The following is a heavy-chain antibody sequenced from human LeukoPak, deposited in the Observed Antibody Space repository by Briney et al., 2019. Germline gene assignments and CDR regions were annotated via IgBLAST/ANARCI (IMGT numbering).Heavy chain of an antibody. J-gene: IGHJ4*02. CDR2: ISAYNCNT. Sequence: GASVTVSFTSSVYTFTIYGISWVRQAPGQGLEWLGWISAYNCNTNFAQKIQGRVTMTTDTSTSTAYMELRSLRSDDTAVYYCARALSDDFWSFYQDYWGQGTLVTVSS. D-gene: IGHD3-3*01. CDR3: ARALSDDFWSFYQDY. CDR1: VYTFTIYG. V-gene: IGHV1-18*01.